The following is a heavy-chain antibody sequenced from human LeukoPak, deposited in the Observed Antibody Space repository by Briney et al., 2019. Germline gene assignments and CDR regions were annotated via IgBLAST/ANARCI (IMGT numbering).Heavy chain of an antibody. CDR1: GGSISGGSYY. J-gene: IGHJ4*02. D-gene: IGHD3-9*01. Sequence: SETLSVTCTVSGGSISGGSYYCDWIRQPPGKGLEWIGSIYYSGSTFYTPSLKSRVTISVDTSKNQFSLKLTSVTAADTAVYYCATLTGYYPDYRGQGILVTVSS. V-gene: IGHV4-39*01. CDR2: IYYSGST. CDR3: ATLTGYYPDY.